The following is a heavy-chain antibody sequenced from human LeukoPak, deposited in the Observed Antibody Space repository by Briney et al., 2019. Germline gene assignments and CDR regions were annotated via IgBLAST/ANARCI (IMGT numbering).Heavy chain of an antibody. CDR1: GYSISSGYY. V-gene: IGHV4-38-2*02. Sequence: PSETLSLTCTVSGYSISSGYYWGWIRQPPGKGLEWIGSIYHSGSTYYNPSLKSRVTISVDTSKNQFSLKLSSVTAADTAVYYCARNIYDILSYYFDYWGQGTLVTVSS. J-gene: IGHJ4*02. D-gene: IGHD3-9*01. CDR2: IYHSGST. CDR3: ARNIYDILSYYFDY.